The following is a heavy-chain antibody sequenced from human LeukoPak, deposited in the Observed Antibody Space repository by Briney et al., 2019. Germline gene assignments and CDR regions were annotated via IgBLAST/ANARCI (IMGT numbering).Heavy chain of an antibody. CDR3: ARDSGSPSFYMDV. Sequence: GGSLKLSCAASGFTFSSYSMNWVRQAPGKGLEWVSYISSSSSTIYYADSVKGRFTISRGNAKNSLYLQMNSLRAEDTAVYYCARDSGSPSFYMDVWGKGTTVTVSS. V-gene: IGHV3-48*01. CDR1: GFTFSSYS. CDR2: ISSSSSTI. J-gene: IGHJ6*03. D-gene: IGHD2-15*01.